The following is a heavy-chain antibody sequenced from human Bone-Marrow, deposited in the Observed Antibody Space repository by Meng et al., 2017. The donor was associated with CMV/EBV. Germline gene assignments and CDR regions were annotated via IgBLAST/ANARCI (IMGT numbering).Heavy chain of an antibody. CDR3: AGHFAFDI. CDR2: ISYDGSNK. D-gene: IGHD3-3*02. Sequence: GESLKISCAASGLTFSSYAMHWVRQAPGKGLEWVAVISYDGSNKYYADSVKGRFTISRDNSKNTLYLQMNSLRAEDTAVYYCAGHFAFDIWGQGTMVTVSS. J-gene: IGHJ3*02. V-gene: IGHV3-30*04. CDR1: GLTFSSYA.